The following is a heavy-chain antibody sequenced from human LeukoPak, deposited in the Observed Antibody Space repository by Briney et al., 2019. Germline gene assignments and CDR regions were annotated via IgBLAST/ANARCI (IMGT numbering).Heavy chain of an antibody. CDR1: GGSISSYY. CDR3: ARQVKGDSRFVWYFDY. D-gene: IGHD3-16*01. Sequence: SETLSLTCTVSGGSISSYYWSWIRQPAGKGLEWIGRIYTSGSTNYNPSLKSRVTMSVDTSKNQFSLKLSSVTAADTAVYYCARQVKGDSRFVWYFDYWGQGTLVTVSS. J-gene: IGHJ4*02. V-gene: IGHV4-4*07. CDR2: IYTSGST.